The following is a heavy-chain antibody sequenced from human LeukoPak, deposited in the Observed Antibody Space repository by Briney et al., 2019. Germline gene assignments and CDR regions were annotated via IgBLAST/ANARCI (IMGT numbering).Heavy chain of an antibody. J-gene: IGHJ5*02. CDR2: IYYSGST. CDR3: ARHSLMTSNWFDP. Sequence: PSETLSLTCTVSGGSISSSSYYWGWIRQPPGKGLEWIGSIYYSGSTYYNPSLKSRVTISVDTSKNQFSLKLSSVTAADTAVYYCARHSLMTSNWFDPWGQGTLVTVSS. D-gene: IGHD3-16*02. V-gene: IGHV4-39*07. CDR1: GGSISSSSYY.